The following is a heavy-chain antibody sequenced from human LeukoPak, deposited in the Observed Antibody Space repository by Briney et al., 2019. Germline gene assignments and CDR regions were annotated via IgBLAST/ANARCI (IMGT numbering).Heavy chain of an antibody. V-gene: IGHV4-30-2*01. D-gene: IGHD6-6*01. CDR2: IYHSGST. CDR3: ARGGSSSWSFSRGGVFDY. Sequence: SETLCLTCTVSGGSISSGGYYWSWIRQPPGKGLEWIGYIYHSGSTYYNPSLKSRVTISVDRSKNQFSLKLSSVTAADTAVYYCARGGSSSWSFSRGGVFDYWGQGTLVTVSS. J-gene: IGHJ4*02. CDR1: GGSISSGGYY.